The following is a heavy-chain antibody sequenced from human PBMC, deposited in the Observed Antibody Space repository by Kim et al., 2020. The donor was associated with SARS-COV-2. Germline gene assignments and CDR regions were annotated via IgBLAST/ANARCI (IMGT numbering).Heavy chain of an antibody. CDR2: VYYNGAT. CDR3: ARCSAMTLYSYYYYYM. V-gene: IGHV4-39*01. CDR1: RGSISDSSYY. D-gene: IGHD2-15*01. J-gene: IGHJ6*03. Sequence: SETLSLTCTVSRGSISDSSYYWGWIRQPPGKGLEWIGSVYYNGATYYKPSLERRVAISVDTSKNQFSLNLRSVTAADTAVYYCARCSAMTLYSYYYYYM.